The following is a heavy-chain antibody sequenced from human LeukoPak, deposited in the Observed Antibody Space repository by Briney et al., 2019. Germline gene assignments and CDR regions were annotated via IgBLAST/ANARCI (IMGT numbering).Heavy chain of an antibody. CDR1: GYSISSGYY. V-gene: IGHV4-38-2*02. CDR3: ARDVPTPIAAAGTNWFDP. D-gene: IGHD6-13*01. Sequence: SETLSLTCTVSGYSISSGYYWGWIRQPPGKGLEWIGSIYHSGSTYYNPSLKSRVTISVDTSKNQFSLKLSSVTAADTAVYYCARDVPTPIAAAGTNWFDPWGQGTLVTVSS. J-gene: IGHJ5*02. CDR2: IYHSGST.